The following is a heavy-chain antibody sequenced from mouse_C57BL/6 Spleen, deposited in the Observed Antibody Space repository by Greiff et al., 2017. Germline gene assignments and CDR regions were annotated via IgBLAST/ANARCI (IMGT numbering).Heavy chain of an antibody. V-gene: IGHV5-6*02. Sequence: EVKVVESGGDLVKPGGSLKLSCAASGFTFSSYGMSWVRQTPDKRLEWVATISSGGSYTYYPDSVKGRFTISRDNANNTLYLRMSSLKSEDAAMYYCARRDGGSSLTGFAMDYWGQGTSVTVAS. J-gene: IGHJ4*01. D-gene: IGHD1-1*01. CDR3: ARRDGGSSLTGFAMDY. CDR2: ISSGGSYT. CDR1: GFTFSSYG.